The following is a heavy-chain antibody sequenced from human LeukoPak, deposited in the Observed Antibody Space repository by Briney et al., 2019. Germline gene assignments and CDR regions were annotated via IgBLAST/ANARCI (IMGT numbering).Heavy chain of an antibody. Sequence: PSETLSLTCAVSGGSISSYYWSWIRQPPGKGLEWIGYIYYTGSTNYKPSLKSRVTISVDTSKNQFSLKLSSVTAADTAVYYCARSSGELVFDYWGQGTLVTVSS. J-gene: IGHJ4*02. CDR2: IYYTGST. D-gene: IGHD1-26*01. CDR1: GGSISSYY. V-gene: IGHV4-59*12. CDR3: ARSSGELVFDY.